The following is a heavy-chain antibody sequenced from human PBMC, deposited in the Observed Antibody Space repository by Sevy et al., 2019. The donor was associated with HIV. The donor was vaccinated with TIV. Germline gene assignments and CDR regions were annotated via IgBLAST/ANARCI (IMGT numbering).Heavy chain of an antibody. Sequence: GESLKISCAASGFTFSNAWMNWVRQAPGKGLEWVGRIKSKTDGGTTDYAAPVKGRFTISRDDSKNTLYRQMNSLKTEDTAVYYCTTDPGGVYNYGPGTFYYWGQGTLVTVSS. CDR3: TTDPGGVYNYGPGTFYY. CDR2: IKSKTDGGTT. V-gene: IGHV3-15*07. J-gene: IGHJ4*02. CDR1: GFTFSNAW. D-gene: IGHD5-18*01.